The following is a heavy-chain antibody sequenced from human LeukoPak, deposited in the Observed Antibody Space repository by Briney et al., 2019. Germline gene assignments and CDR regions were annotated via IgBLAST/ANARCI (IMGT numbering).Heavy chain of an antibody. J-gene: IGHJ1*01. CDR2: IRTDGVTT. D-gene: IGHD3-16*01. V-gene: IGHV3-23*01. CDR3: AKDDGWGRYQD. Sequence: GGSLRLSCAASGFTFSHHGMNWVRQAPGKGLEWVSGIRTDGVTTYYADSVKGRFTISRDNSRNMVYLQMSSLGAEDTAVYFCAKDDGWGRYQDWGQGTLVTVSS. CDR1: GFTFSHHG.